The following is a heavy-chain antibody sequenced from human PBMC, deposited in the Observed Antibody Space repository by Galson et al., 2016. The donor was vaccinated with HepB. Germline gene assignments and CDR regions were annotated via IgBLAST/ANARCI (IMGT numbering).Heavy chain of an antibody. CDR2: ISYDGSNK. Sequence: SLRLSCAASGFTFSSYGMHWVRPAPGKGLEGVAVISYDGSNKYYADSVQGRFTISRDKSKNTLYLQMNSLRAEDTAVYYCAKEQYTSRWYAEYYFDYWGQGTLVTVSS. J-gene: IGHJ4*02. D-gene: IGHD6-13*01. CDR1: GFTFSSYG. CDR3: AKEQYTSRWYAEYYFDY. V-gene: IGHV3-30*18.